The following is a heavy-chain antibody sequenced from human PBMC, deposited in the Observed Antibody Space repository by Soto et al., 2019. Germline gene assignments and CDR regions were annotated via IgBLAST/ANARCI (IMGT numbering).Heavy chain of an antibody. CDR2: ISAYNGNT. CDR1: GYTFTSYG. D-gene: IGHD6-13*01. V-gene: IGHV1-18*01. Sequence: QVQLVQSGAEVKKPGASLKVSCKASGYTFTSYGISWVRQAPGQGLEWMGWISAYNGNTNYAQKLQGRVTMTTDTSTSTSYMELRSLRSDDTAVYYCARGPRGYSSRKSIDYWGQGTLVTVSS. J-gene: IGHJ4*02. CDR3: ARGPRGYSSRKSIDY.